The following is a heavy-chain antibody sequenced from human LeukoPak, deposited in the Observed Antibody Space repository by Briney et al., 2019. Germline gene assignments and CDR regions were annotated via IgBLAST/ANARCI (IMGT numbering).Heavy chain of an antibody. CDR1: GYTFTDYY. CDR3: ATEEGYSSTRVDY. V-gene: IGHV1-69-2*01. J-gene: IGHJ4*02. Sequence: ASVKVSCKVSGYTFTDYYMHWVQQAPGKGLEWMGLVDPEDGETIYAEKFQGRVTIIADTSTDTAYMELSSLRSEDTAVYYCATEEGYSSTRVDYWGQGTLVTVSS. D-gene: IGHD6-19*01. CDR2: VDPEDGET.